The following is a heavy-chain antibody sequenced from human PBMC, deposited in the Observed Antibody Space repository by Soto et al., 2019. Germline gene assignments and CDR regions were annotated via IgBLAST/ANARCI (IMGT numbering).Heavy chain of an antibody. V-gene: IGHV3-23*01. Sequence: VQLLESGGGLVQPGGSLRLSCVSSGFFFSSYTMTWVRQAPGKGLQWVSSFSATSENTYYADSVRGRFTIPRDNSKNTLFLQMNSLTAEDTAMYYCAKARDRQWARLPFDYWGQGTLVIVYS. CDR3: AKARDRQWARLPFDY. D-gene: IGHD1-26*01. CDR1: GFFFSSYT. CDR2: FSATSENT. J-gene: IGHJ4*02.